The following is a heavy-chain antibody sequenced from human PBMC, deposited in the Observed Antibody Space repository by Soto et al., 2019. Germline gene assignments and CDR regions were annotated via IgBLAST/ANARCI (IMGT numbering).Heavy chain of an antibody. CDR2: INAGNGNT. CDR3: ARVAFIVPAAIGYFDY. D-gene: IGHD2-2*02. J-gene: IGHJ4*02. Sequence: QVQLVQSGAEVKKPGASVKVSCKASGYTFTSYAMHWVRQAPGQRLEWMGWINAGNGNTKYSQKFQGRVTITRDTSASTAYMELSSLRSEDTAVYYCARVAFIVPAAIGYFDYWGQGTLVTVPS. V-gene: IGHV1-3*01. CDR1: GYTFTSYA.